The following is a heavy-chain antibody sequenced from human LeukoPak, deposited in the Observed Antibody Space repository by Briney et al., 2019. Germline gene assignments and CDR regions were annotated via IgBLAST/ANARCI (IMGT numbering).Heavy chain of an antibody. D-gene: IGHD2-2*02. CDR3: ARDLLVVVPAAIPTAGY. CDR2: ISGSGGST. J-gene: IGHJ4*02. V-gene: IGHV3-23*01. CDR1: GFTFSSYA. Sequence: GGSLRLSCAASGFTFSSYAMSWVRQAPGKGLEWVSAISGSGGSTYYADSVKGRFTISRDNSKNTLYLQMNSLRAEDTAVYYCARDLLVVVPAAIPTAGYWGQGTLVTVSS.